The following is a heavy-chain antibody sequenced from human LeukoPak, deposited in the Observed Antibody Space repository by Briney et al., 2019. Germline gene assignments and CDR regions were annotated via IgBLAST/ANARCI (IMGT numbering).Heavy chain of an antibody. CDR1: GYTFRRNG. CDR2: IYSGGST. J-gene: IGHJ4*02. D-gene: IGHD3-22*01. Sequence: PGGSLRLSCAASGYTFRRNGMHWVRQAPGKGLEWVSVIYSGGSTYYADSVKGRFTISRDNSKNTLYLQMNSLRAEDTAVYYCAKTESSITMIVVVTNNYYFDYWGQGTLVTVSS. CDR3: AKTESSITMIVVVTNNYYFDY. V-gene: IGHV3-53*01.